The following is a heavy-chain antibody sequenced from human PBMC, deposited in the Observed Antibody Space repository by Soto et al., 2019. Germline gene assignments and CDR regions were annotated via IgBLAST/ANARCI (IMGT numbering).Heavy chain of an antibody. CDR1: GYTFTSYD. J-gene: IGHJ6*02. D-gene: IGHD4-17*01. Sequence: ASVKVSCKASGYTFTSYDINWVRQATGQGLEWMGWMNPNSGNTGYAQKFQGRATMTRNTSISTAYMELSSLRSEDTAVYYCARVFWRGDYGYYYYGIDAWGQGTTVTV. V-gene: IGHV1-8*01. CDR3: ARVFWRGDYGYYYYGIDA. CDR2: MNPNSGNT.